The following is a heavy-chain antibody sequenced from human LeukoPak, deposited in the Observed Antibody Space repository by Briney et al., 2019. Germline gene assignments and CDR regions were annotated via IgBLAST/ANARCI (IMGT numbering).Heavy chain of an antibody. Sequence: GGSLRLSCAASGFTFSSYAMSWVRQAPGKGLEWVSAISGSGGSTYYADSVKGRFTISRDNSKNTLYLQMNSLRAEDTAVYYCAKDSLPYYYDSSGYLYDYFDYWGQGTLVTVSS. CDR3: AKDSLPYYYDSSGYLYDYFDY. D-gene: IGHD3-22*01. CDR1: GFTFSSYA. J-gene: IGHJ4*02. V-gene: IGHV3-23*01. CDR2: ISGSGGST.